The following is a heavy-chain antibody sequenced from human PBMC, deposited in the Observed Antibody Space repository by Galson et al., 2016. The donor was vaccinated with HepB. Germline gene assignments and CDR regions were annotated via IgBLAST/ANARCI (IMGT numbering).Heavy chain of an antibody. J-gene: IGHJ6*02. D-gene: IGHD4-23*01. CDR1: EFTFSTYG. CDR2: IWHDGSNK. Sequence: SLRLSCAASEFTFSTYGVHWVRQAPGKGLEWVALIWHDGSNKYYADSVKGRFTISRDNPKNTLYLQMNSLRDEDTAVYYCATSDSGGDTFVDVWGQGTTVIVTS. CDR3: ATSDSGGDTFVDV. V-gene: IGHV3-33*01.